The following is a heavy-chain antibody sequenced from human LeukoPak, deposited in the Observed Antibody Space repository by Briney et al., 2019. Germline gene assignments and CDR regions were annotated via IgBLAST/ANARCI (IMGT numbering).Heavy chain of an antibody. D-gene: IGHD2-2*01. Sequence: PGGSLRLSCAASGFTFSSFAMNWVRQAPGKGLEWVSGISGSGGSTYYADPVKGRYTISRDNSRNTLYLQMSSLRAEDTAIYYCAKARSYQPLTYTFDYWGQGTLVTVSS. CDR2: ISGSGGST. J-gene: IGHJ4*02. CDR3: AKARSYQPLTYTFDY. V-gene: IGHV3-23*01. CDR1: GFTFSSFA.